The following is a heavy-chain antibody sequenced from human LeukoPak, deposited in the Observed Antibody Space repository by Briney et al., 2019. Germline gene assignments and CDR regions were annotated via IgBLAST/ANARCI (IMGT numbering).Heavy chain of an antibody. CDR2: IYPGDSDT. Sequence: GESLKISYKGSGYSFTSYWIGWVRQMPGKGLEWMGIIYPGDSDTRYSPSFQGQVTISADKSISTAYLRWSSLKASDTAMYYCARHVRGRGDGQQPLPSLTPPGDYRGQGTLVTVSS. D-gene: IGHD6-13*01. CDR3: ARHVRGRGDGQQPLPSLTPPGDY. J-gene: IGHJ4*02. CDR1: GYSFTSYW. V-gene: IGHV5-51*01.